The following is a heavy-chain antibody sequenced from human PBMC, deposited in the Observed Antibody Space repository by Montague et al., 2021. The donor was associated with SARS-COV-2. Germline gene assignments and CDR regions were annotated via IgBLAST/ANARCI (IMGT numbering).Heavy chain of an antibody. V-gene: IGHV3-66*01. Sequence: SLRLSCAASGFTVSSNYMSWVRQAPGKGLEWVSVIYSGGSTYYADSVKGRFNISRDNSKNTLYLQMNSLRAEDTAVYCCARARAYCGGDCYRGGAFDIWGQGTMVTVSS. CDR3: ARARAYCGGDCYRGGAFDI. CDR2: IYSGGST. CDR1: GFTVSSNY. J-gene: IGHJ3*02. D-gene: IGHD2-21*02.